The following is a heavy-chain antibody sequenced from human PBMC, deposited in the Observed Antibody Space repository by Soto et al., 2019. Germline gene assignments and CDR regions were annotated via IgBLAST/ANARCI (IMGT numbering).Heavy chain of an antibody. D-gene: IGHD6-6*01. V-gene: IGHV2-26*01. CDR3: ARTPFVGARQKNYYFEY. CDR2: IFSNDEK. Sequence: SGPTLVNPTETLTLTCTVSGFSLSNSRMGVSWIRQPPGKALEWLAHIFSNDEKSYSTSLKSRLTISKDTSKSQVVLTMTNMDPVDTATYYCARTPFVGARQKNYYFEYWGQGTLVIVS. CDR1: GFSLSNSRMG. J-gene: IGHJ4*02.